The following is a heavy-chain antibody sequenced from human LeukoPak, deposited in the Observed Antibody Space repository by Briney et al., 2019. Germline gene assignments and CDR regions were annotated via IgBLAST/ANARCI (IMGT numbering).Heavy chain of an antibody. V-gene: IGHV3-23*01. D-gene: IGHD3-22*01. CDR2: ISGSGRGGTT. CDR3: AKVPNYYDSTTYYG. Sequence: GGSLRLSCAASGFTFSDYAMSWVRQAPGKGLEWVSEISGSGRGGTTSYADSVKGRFTISRDTSKNTLYLQMSSLGVEDTAVYYCAKVPNYYDSTTYYGWGQGTLVIVSS. J-gene: IGHJ4*02. CDR1: GFTFSDYA.